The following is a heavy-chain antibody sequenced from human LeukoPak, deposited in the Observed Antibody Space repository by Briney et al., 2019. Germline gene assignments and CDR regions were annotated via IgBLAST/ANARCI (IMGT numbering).Heavy chain of an antibody. Sequence: GGSLRLSCAASGFTFSNYAMSWVRQAPGGGLEWVSAISGSGDTTFHADSVKGRFTTSRDNSKNQLSLQMSGLRVEDSAVYFCAKDTSAWWYHRAYMNVWGTGTTVTVSS. CDR1: GFTFSNYA. CDR2: ISGSGDTT. D-gene: IGHD2-15*01. V-gene: IGHV3-23*01. CDR3: AKDTSAWWYHRAYMNV. J-gene: IGHJ6*03.